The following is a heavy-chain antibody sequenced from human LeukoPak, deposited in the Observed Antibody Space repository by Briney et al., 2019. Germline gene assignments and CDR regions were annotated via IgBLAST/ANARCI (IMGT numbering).Heavy chain of an antibody. CDR3: ARNEECASHFDY. CDR1: GCTFSSYA. CDR2: IIPIFGTA. D-gene: IGHD3-3*01. V-gene: IGHV1-69*05. Sequence: SVKVSCKASGCTFSSYAISWVRQAPGQGLEWMGRIIPIFGTANYAQKFQGRVTITTDESTSTAYMELSSLRSEDTAVSYCARNEECASHFDYWGQRTLVTVSS. J-gene: IGHJ4*02.